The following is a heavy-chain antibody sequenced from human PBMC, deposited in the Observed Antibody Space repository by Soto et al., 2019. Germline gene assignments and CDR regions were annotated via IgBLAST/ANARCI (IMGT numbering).Heavy chain of an antibody. V-gene: IGHV3-21*01. J-gene: IGHJ4*02. CDR1: GFTFSSYS. CDR2: ISSSSSYI. CDR3: ARATTRNYGSRMPRAEFDY. Sequence: GGSLRLSCAASGFTFSSYSMNWVRQAPGKGLEWVSSISSSSSYIYYADSVKGRFTISRDNAKNSLYLQMNSLRAEDTAVYYCARATTRNYGSRMPRAEFDYWGQGTLVTVSS. D-gene: IGHD3-10*01.